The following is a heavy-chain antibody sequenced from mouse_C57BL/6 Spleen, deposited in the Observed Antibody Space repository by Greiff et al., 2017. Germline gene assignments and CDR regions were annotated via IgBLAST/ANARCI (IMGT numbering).Heavy chain of an antibody. CDR3: ARQTAQGQVFDY. J-gene: IGHJ2*01. V-gene: IGHV1-22*01. D-gene: IGHD3-2*02. CDR1: GYTFTDYN. CDR2: INPNNGGT. Sequence: VQLQQSGPELVKPGASVKMSCKASGYTFTDYNMPWVKQSHGKSLEWIGYINPNNGGTSYNQKFKGKATLTVNKSSSTAYMKLHSLTAEESAVYYGARQTAQGQVFDYWGKGTTLTVSS.